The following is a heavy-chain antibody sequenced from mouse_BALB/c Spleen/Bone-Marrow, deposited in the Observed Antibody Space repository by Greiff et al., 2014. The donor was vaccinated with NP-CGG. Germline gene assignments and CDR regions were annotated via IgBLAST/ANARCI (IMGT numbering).Heavy chain of an antibody. V-gene: IGHV2-6-5*01. J-gene: IGHJ2*01. CDR3: AKHDTTVVVDY. D-gene: IGHD1-1*01. CDR1: GFSLTDYG. CDR2: VWGGGIT. Sequence: VMLVESGPGLVAPSQSLPITCTVSGFSLTDYGVSWIRQPPGKGLEWLGVVWGGGITYYNSTLKSRLSITRDNSKSQVFLKMNSLRTDDTAMYYCAKHDTTVVVDYWGQGTTLTVSS.